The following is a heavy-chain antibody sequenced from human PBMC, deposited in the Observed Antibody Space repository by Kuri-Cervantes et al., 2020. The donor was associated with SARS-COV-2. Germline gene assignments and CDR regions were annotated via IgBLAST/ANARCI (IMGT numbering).Heavy chain of an antibody. CDR1: GFTVSSNY. J-gene: IGHJ5*02. CDR3: AREDRYGGNLNWFDP. Sequence: GGSLRLSCAASGFTVSSNYMSWVRQAPGKGLGWVSVIYSGGSTYYADSVQGRFTISRDNSKNTLYLQMNSLRVEDTAVYYCAREDRYGGNLNWFDPWGQGTLVTVSS. V-gene: IGHV3-53*01. D-gene: IGHD1-26*01. CDR2: IYSGGST.